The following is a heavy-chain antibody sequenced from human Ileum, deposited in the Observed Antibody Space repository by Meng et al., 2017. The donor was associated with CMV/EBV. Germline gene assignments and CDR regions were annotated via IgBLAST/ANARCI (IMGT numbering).Heavy chain of an antibody. CDR3: AKDAAGGS. J-gene: IGHJ4*02. D-gene: IGHD3-16*01. V-gene: IGHV3-30*02. CDR2: IRYDGSNK. CDR1: GFTFSSYG. Sequence: GESLKISCAASGFTFSSYGMHWVRQAPGKGLEWVAFIRYDGSNKYYADPVMGRFTIPRNNSKNTLYLQMNNRRAEDTAVYYCAKDAAGGSWGQGTLVTVSS.